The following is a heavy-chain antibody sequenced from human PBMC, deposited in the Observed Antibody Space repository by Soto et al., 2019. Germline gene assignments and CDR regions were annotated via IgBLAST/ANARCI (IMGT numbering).Heavy chain of an antibody. D-gene: IGHD4-17*01. CDR2: IYTSAST. CDR1: GGSISSYY. CDR3: AGDHCGDYFDY. Sequence: QVQLQESGPGLVKPSETLSLTCTVSGGSISSYYWCWMRQPAGQGLVWFVRIYTSASTNYNPSTKRRVPLSVDTSNNQCSLKLSSVTAADTAGYYCAGDHCGDYFDYWGKGTLVTVSS. V-gene: IGHV4-4*07. J-gene: IGHJ4*02.